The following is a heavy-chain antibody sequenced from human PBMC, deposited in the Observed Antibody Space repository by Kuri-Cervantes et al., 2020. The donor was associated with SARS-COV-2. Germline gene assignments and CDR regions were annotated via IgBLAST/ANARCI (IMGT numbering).Heavy chain of an antibody. Sequence: ESLKISCTVSGGSISSYYWSWIRQPPGKGLEWIGEINDSGSTDYNPSLKSRVTISVDTSKNQFSLKLSSVTAAGTAVYYCARQRGSSGGSLYYFDYWGQGTLVTVSS. CDR1: GGSISSYY. D-gene: IGHD2-15*01. V-gene: IGHV4-59*08. CDR2: INDSGST. J-gene: IGHJ4*02. CDR3: ARQRGSSGGSLYYFDY.